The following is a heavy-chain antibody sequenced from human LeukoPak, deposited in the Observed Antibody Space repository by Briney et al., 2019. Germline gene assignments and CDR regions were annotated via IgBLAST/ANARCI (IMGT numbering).Heavy chain of an antibody. CDR2: ISYDGSNK. D-gene: IGHD6-19*01. CDR1: GFTFSSYG. J-gene: IGHJ3*02. CDR3: AKGQLVAGMGIGDAFDI. Sequence: GRSLRLSCTASGFTFSSYGMHWVRQAPGKGLEWVAVISYDGSNKYYADSVKGRFTISRDNSKNTLYLQMNSLRAEDTAVYYCAKGQLVAGMGIGDAFDIWGQGTMVTVSS. V-gene: IGHV3-30*18.